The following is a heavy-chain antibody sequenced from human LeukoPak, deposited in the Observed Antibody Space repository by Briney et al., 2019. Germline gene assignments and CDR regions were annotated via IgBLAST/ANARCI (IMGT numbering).Heavy chain of an antibody. J-gene: IGHJ4*02. V-gene: IGHV4-39*01. CDR1: GGSISNSSYY. CDR3: ATPLRYPFDY. Sequence: SETLSLTCTVSGGSISNSSYYWGWIRQPPGKGLEWIGSIYYSGSTYYNPSLKSRVTISVDTSKNQFSLKLSSVTAADTAVYYCATPLRYPFDYWGQGTLVTVSS. D-gene: IGHD2-2*02. CDR2: IYYSGST.